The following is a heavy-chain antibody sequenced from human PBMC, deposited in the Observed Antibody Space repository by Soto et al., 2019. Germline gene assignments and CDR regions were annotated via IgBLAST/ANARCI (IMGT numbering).Heavy chain of an antibody. D-gene: IGHD2-15*01. CDR1: GYTFTSYG. CDR3: ARGLFEDIVVVVAANSFAFDI. J-gene: IGHJ3*02. V-gene: IGHV1-18*01. Sequence: ASVKVSCKASGYTFTSYGITWVRQAPGQGLEWMGWISAYNGNTNYAQKLQGRVTMTTDTSTSTAYMELRSLRSDDTAVYYCARGLFEDIVVVVAANSFAFDIWGQGTMVT. CDR2: ISAYNGNT.